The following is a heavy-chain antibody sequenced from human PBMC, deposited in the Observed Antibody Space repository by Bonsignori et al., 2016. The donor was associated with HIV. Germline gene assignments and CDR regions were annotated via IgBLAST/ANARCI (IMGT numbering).Heavy chain of an antibody. Sequence: SETLSLTCAVYGGSFSGYYWSWIRQPPGKGLEWIGEINHSGSTNYNPSLKSRVTISVDTSKNQFSLKLSSVTAADTAVYYCARARIAAAVVDWCDYWGQGTLVTVSS. CDR2: INHSGST. J-gene: IGHJ4*02. CDR3: ARARIAAAVVDWCDY. V-gene: IGHV4-34*01. CDR1: GGSFSGYY. D-gene: IGHD6-13*01.